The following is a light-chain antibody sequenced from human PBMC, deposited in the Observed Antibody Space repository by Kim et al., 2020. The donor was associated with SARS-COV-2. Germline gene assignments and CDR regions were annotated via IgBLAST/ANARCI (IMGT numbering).Light chain of an antibody. Sequence: SASVGDRVTITCQASQDISNYLNWYQQKPGKAPKLLIYDASNVETGVPSRFSGSGSGTDFTFAISSLQPEDIATYYCQQYDNLLTVGGGTKVDIK. J-gene: IGKJ4*01. CDR1: QDISNY. CDR3: QQYDNLLT. V-gene: IGKV1-33*01. CDR2: DAS.